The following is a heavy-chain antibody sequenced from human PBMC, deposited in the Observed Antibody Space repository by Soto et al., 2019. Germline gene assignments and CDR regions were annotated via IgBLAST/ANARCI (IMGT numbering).Heavy chain of an antibody. Sequence: ESGGGLVQPGGSLRLSCAASGFTFSSYWMSWVRQAPGKGLEWVANIKQDGSEKYYVDSVKGRFTISRDNAKNSLYLQMNSLRAEDTAVYYCAREGYYYDSSGYYTDPMFDYWGQGTLVTVSS. V-gene: IGHV3-7*01. D-gene: IGHD3-22*01. CDR3: AREGYYYDSSGYYTDPMFDY. CDR2: IKQDGSEK. J-gene: IGHJ4*02. CDR1: GFTFSSYW.